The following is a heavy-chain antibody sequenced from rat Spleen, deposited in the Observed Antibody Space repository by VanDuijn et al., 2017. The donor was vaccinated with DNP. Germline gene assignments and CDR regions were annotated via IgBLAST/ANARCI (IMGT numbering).Heavy chain of an antibody. V-gene: IGHV5-22*01. D-gene: IGHD4-3*01. J-gene: IGHJ2*01. CDR1: GSTFSDYN. CDR2: IGSDAYAP. Sequence: EVQLVESGGGLVQPGRSLKLSCAASGSTFSDYNMAWVRQAPKKGLEWVAYIGSDAYAPYYGDSVKGRFTISRDNAKSTLYLQMNSLRSEDMATYYCVRWNSGHFDYWGQGVMVTVSS. CDR3: VRWNSGHFDY.